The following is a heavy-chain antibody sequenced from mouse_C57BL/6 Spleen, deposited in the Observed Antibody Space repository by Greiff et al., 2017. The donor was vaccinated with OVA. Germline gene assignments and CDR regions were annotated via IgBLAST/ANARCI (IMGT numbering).Heavy chain of an antibody. CDR3: ARGYDGGYFDY. CDR1: GYAFSSYW. Sequence: QVQLQQSGAELVKPGASVKISCKASGYAFSSYWMNWVKQRPGKGLEWIGQIYPGDGDTNYNGKFKGKATLTADKSSSTAYMQLSSLTSEDSAVYFCARGYDGGYFDYWGQGTTLTVSS. V-gene: IGHV1-80*01. J-gene: IGHJ2*01. CDR2: IYPGDGDT. D-gene: IGHD2-3*01.